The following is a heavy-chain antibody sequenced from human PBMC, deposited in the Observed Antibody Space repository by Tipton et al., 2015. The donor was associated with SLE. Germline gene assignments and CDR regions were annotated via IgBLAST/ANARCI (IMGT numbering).Heavy chain of an antibody. CDR3: ARGPKGLDY. J-gene: IGHJ4*02. V-gene: IGHV4-4*07. CDR1: GGSINTYY. CDR2: IYSSGST. Sequence: GLVKPSETLSLTCTVSGGSINTYYWSWLRQPAGKGLEWIGRIYSSGSTSYSYSLKSRVTMSVDTSRNQFSLRLKSVTAADTAVYYCARGPKGLDYWGQGIQVTVSS.